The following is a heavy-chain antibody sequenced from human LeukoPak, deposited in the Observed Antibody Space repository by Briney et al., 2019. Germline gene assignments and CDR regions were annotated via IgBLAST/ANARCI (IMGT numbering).Heavy chain of an antibody. D-gene: IGHD2-2*01. CDR2: INYSGST. J-gene: IGHJ5*02. CDR3: ASTNCSSASCYGANWFDP. V-gene: IGHV4-30-4*01. CDR1: GGSISSGDYY. Sequence: SETLSLTCTVSGGSISSGDYYWSWIRQPPGKGLEWIGYINYSGSTFHYNPSLKSRITISVDTSKNQFSLRLNSVTVADTDVYFCASTNCSSASCYGANWFDPWGQGTLVPVSS.